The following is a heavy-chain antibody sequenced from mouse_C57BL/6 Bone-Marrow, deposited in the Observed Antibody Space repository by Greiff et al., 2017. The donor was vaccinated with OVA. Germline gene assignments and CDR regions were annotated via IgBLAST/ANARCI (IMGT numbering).Heavy chain of an antibody. J-gene: IGHJ1*03. D-gene: IGHD1-1*01. CDR1: GYTFTDYE. Sequence: VQLQQSGAELVRPGASVTLSCKASGYTFTDYEMHWVKQTPVHGLEWIGAIDPATGGTAYNQKFKGKAILTADKSSSTAYMELRSLTSEDSAVYYCTLHYYGSSYRWWYFDVWGTGTTVTVSS. CDR2: IDPATGGT. CDR3: TLHYYGSSYRWWYFDV. V-gene: IGHV1-15*01.